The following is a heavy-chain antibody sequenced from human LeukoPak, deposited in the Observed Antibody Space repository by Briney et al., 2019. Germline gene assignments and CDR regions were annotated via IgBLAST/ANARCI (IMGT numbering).Heavy chain of an antibody. J-gene: IGHJ4*02. V-gene: IGHV4-39*01. D-gene: IGHD1-26*01. CDR3: ARHLYSGSYWFDY. Sequence: SETLSLTCSVSGGSISTYYWSWIRQPPGKGLEWIGSISYSGTTYYNPSLKSRVTVSVDTSKNQFSLELSSVTAADTAVYYCARHLYSGSYWFDYWGQGTLVTVSS. CDR1: GGSISTYY. CDR2: ISYSGTT.